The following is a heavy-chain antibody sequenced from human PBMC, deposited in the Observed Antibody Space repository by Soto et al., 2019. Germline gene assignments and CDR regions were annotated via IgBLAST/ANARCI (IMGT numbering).Heavy chain of an antibody. CDR1: GGTFSNYA. V-gene: IGHV1-69*15. Sequence: QVQLVQSGAELKKPGSSVKVSCQASGGTFSNYAISWVRQAPGQGLEWMGKIIPIFGTTNYAQNFRGRVTITADEYTTTAYMELSSLRSDDTALYYFARELPPAPGSFREDALDIWGQGTMITVSS. J-gene: IGHJ3*02. CDR2: IIPIFGTT. D-gene: IGHD6-13*01. CDR3: ARELPPAPGSFREDALDI.